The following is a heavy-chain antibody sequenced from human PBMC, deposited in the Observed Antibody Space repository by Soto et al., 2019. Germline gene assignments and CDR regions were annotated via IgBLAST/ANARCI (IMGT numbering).Heavy chain of an antibody. CDR3: ATSEGRDGYSFDY. V-gene: IGHV1-69*13. CDR1: GFPFNRQD. Sequence: SVKFSCKAPGFPFNRQDMRWMRQAPGQGLEWMGGIIPMFGTAHYAEKFQDRVTITADESTGTAYLELSSLTSEDTAVYYCATSEGRDGYSFDYWGPGTLVTVSS. D-gene: IGHD5-12*01. J-gene: IGHJ4*02. CDR2: IIPMFGTA.